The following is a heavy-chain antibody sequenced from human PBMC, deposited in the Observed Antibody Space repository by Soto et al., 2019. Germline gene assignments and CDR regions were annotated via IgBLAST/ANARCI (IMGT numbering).Heavy chain of an antibody. CDR1: WFSLSTSGVG. J-gene: IGHJ4*02. CDR3: AHRRVNPKAYYFDY. CDR2: IYWDDDK. Sequence: SVPTRVNPTQTLTLTCTFSWFSLSTSGVGVGWIRQPPGKALEWLALIYWDDDKRYSPSLKSRLTITKDTSKNQVVLTMTNMDPVDTATYFCAHRRVNPKAYYFDYWGQGALVNVSS. D-gene: IGHD2-21*01. V-gene: IGHV2-5*02.